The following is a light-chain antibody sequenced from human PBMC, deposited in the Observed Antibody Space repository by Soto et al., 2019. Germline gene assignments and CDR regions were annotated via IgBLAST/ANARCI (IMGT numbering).Light chain of an antibody. CDR3: TSHTTSTTLPVV. V-gene: IGLV2-14*02. CDR1: SSDVGRYNL. J-gene: IGLJ2*01. CDR2: EVS. Sequence: QSALTQPASVSGSPGQSLSISCTGASSDVGRYNLVSWYQQHPGKAPKLMLYEVSKRPSGVSNRFSGSKSANTASLTISGLQAEDEAHYYCTSHTTSTTLPVVFGGGTQLTVL.